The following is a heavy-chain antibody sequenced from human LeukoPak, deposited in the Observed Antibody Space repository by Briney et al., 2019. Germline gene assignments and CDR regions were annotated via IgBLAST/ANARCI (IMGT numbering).Heavy chain of an antibody. J-gene: IGHJ6*02. V-gene: IGHV4-34*01. Sequence: KSSETLSLTCAVYGGSFSGYYWSWIRQPPGKGLEWIGEINHSGSTNYNPSLKSRVTISVDTSKNQFSLKLSSVTAADTAVYYCARGARGRYSSSYYYGMDVWGQGTTVTVSS. CDR3: ARGARGRYSSSYYYGMDV. CDR2: INHSGST. CDR1: GGSFSGYY. D-gene: IGHD6-6*01.